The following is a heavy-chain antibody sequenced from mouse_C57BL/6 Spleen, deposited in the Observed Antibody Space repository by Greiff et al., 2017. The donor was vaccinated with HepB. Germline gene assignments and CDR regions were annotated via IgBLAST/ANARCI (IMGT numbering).Heavy chain of an antibody. Sequence: VQLQQSGAELVKPGASVKISCKASGYAFSSYWMNWVKQRPGKGLEWIGQIYPGDGDTNYNGKFKGKATLTADKSSRTAYMQLSSLTSEDSAVYFCARSYHYYGSSYGGYFDVWGTGTTVTVSS. J-gene: IGHJ1*03. CDR1: GYAFSSYW. CDR2: IYPGDGDT. CDR3: ARSYHYYGSSYGGYFDV. D-gene: IGHD1-1*01. V-gene: IGHV1-80*01.